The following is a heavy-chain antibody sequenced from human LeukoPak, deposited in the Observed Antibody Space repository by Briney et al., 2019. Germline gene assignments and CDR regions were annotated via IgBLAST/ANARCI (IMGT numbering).Heavy chain of an antibody. J-gene: IGHJ4*02. Sequence: GGSLRLSCAASGFTFDDYVMHWVRQAPGKGLEWVSSISGGGGSTYYADSAKGRFTISRDNSQNTLYLQMNSLRAEDTAVYYCARDYADYVGFFFFDYWGQGTLVTVSS. V-gene: IGHV3-23*01. D-gene: IGHD4-17*01. CDR1: GFTFDDYV. CDR2: ISGGGGST. CDR3: ARDYADYVGFFFFDY.